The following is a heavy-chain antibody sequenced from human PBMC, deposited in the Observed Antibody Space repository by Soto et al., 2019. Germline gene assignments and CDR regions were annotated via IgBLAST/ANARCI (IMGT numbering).Heavy chain of an antibody. CDR3: ARLLSYSTIFGRGYYYMDV. CDR2: IWYDGSSK. J-gene: IGHJ6*03. V-gene: IGHV3-33*01. D-gene: IGHD3-3*01. Sequence: SLRLSCAASGFTFSSYGMHWVRQAPGKGLEWVAVIWYDGSSKYYADSVKGRFTISRDNSKNTLYLQMNSLRAEDTAVYYCARLLSYSTIFGRGYYYMDVWGKGTTVTVSS. CDR1: GFTFSSYG.